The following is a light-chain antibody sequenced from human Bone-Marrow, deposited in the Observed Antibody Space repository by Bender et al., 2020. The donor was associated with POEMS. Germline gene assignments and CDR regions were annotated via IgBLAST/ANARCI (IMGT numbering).Light chain of an antibody. V-gene: IGLV1-36*01. J-gene: IGLJ3*02. CDR3: AAGDDRLSGRV. CDR2: YDD. CDR1: SSNIGNHG. Sequence: QSVVTQPPSLSEAPRQRVTISCSGSSSNIGNHGVNWYQQLPGEAPKLLIYYDDLLTPGVSDRFSASKSGTSASMGIGELQSEDKAVYYCAAGDDRLSGRVFGGGTKLTV.